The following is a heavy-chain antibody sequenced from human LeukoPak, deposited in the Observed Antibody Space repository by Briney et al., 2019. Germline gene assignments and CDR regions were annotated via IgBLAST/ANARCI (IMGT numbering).Heavy chain of an antibody. CDR3: ARGWLVY. Sequence: ASVKVSCKASGYTFTSYGISWVRQAPGQGLEWMGWMNPNSGNTGYAQKFQGRVTMTRNTSISTAYMELSSLRSEDTAVYYCARGWLVYWGQGTLVTVSS. CDR2: MNPNSGNT. V-gene: IGHV1-8*02. CDR1: GYTFTSYG. J-gene: IGHJ4*02. D-gene: IGHD6-19*01.